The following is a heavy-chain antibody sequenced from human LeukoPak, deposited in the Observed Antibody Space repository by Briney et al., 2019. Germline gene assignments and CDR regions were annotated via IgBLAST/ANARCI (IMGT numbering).Heavy chain of an antibody. CDR2: IYYSGST. D-gene: IGHD5-24*01. CDR3: ARHNAGYNPHRYMDV. J-gene: IGHJ6*03. CDR1: GGSISSSSYY. V-gene: IGHV4-39*01. Sequence: SETLSLTCTASGGSISSSSYYWGWIRQPPGKGLEWIGSIYYSGSTYYNPSLKSRVTISVDTSKNHFSLKLSSVTAADTAVYYCARHNAGYNPHRYMDVWGKGTTVTVSS.